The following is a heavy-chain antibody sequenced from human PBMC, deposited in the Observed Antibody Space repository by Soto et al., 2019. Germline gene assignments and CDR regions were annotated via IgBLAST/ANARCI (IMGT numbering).Heavy chain of an antibody. J-gene: IGHJ6*02. D-gene: IGHD4-17*01. V-gene: IGHV2-26*01. CDR3: ARMDGDYNYYGLDV. Sequence: QVTLKEAGPVLVKPTETLTLTCSVSGFSRTNGRMGVSWIRQPPGKALEWLAHFFSDAERSYSTSMQSRLNMYKDSSGSQVVLTMTNMSPADTATYFCARMDGDYNYYGLDVWGHGIAVTVSS. CDR2: FFSDAER. CDR1: GFSRTNGRMG.